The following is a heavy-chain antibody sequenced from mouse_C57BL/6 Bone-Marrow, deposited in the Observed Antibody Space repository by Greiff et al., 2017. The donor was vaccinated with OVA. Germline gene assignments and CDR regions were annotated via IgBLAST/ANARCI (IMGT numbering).Heavy chain of an antibody. CDR3: TTVSYVWWFAY. V-gene: IGHV14-4*01. D-gene: IGHD1-1*01. Sequence: EVKLEESGAELVRPGASVKLSCTASGFNIKDDYMHWVKQRPEQGLEWIGWIDPENGDTEYASKFQGKATITADTSSNTAYLQLSSLTSEDTAVYYCTTVSYVWWFAYWGQGTLVTVSA. CDR1: GFNIKDDY. CDR2: IDPENGDT. J-gene: IGHJ3*01.